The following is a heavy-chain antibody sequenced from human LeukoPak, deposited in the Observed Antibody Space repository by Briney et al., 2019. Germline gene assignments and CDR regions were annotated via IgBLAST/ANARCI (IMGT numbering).Heavy chain of an antibody. CDR2: IYHSGST. J-gene: IGHJ4*02. V-gene: IGHV4-38-2*01. CDR1: GGSFSGYY. Sequence: SETLSLTCAVYGGSFSGYYWGWIRQPPGKGLEWIGSIYHSGSTYYNPPLKSRVTISVDTSKNQFSLKLSSVTAADTAVYYCARSGYCSSTSCSYFDYWGQGTLVTVSS. CDR3: ARSGYCSSTSCSYFDY. D-gene: IGHD2-2*01.